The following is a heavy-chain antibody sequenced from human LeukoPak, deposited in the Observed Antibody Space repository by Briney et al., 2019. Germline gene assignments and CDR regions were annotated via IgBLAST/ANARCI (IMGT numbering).Heavy chain of an antibody. D-gene: IGHD3-10*01. CDR2: ISGDGGST. CDR3: AKAGPLITYHDAFDI. Sequence: PGGSLRLSCAASGFSFSTYALTWVRQAPGKGLEWVSTISGDGGSTYYADSVKGRFTISRDNSKNTLYLQMNSLRAEDTAVYYCAKAGPLITYHDAFDIWGQGTMVTVSS. J-gene: IGHJ3*02. CDR1: GFSFSTYA. V-gene: IGHV3-23*01.